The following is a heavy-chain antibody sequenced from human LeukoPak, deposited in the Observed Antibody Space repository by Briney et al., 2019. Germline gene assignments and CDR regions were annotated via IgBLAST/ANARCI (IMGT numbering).Heavy chain of an antibody. Sequence: PGGSLRLSCAASGFTFDDYAMHWVRQAPGKGLEWVSGISWNSGSTGYADSVKGRFTISRDNAKNSLYLQMNSLRAEDTALYYCARDRDDLVVVPAARNWGFARAVENYYYYYMDVWGKGTTVTVSS. J-gene: IGHJ6*03. V-gene: IGHV3-9*01. CDR1: GFTFDDYA. CDR3: ARDRDDLVVVPAARNWGFARAVENYYYYYMDV. CDR2: ISWNSGST. D-gene: IGHD2-2*01.